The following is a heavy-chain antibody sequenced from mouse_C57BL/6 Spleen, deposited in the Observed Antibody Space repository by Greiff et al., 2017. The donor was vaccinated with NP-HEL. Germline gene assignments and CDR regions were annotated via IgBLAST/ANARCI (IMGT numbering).Heavy chain of an antibody. Sequence: QVHVKQSGAELVKPGASVKLSCKASGYTFTEYTIHWVKQRSGQGLEWIGWFYPGSGSIKYNEKFKDKATLTADKSSSTVYMELSRLTSEDSAVYFCARHEDLYYYGSSIYAMDYWGQGTSVTVSS. D-gene: IGHD1-1*01. CDR3: ARHEDLYYYGSSIYAMDY. CDR1: GYTFTEYT. V-gene: IGHV1-62-2*01. CDR2: FYPGSGSI. J-gene: IGHJ4*01.